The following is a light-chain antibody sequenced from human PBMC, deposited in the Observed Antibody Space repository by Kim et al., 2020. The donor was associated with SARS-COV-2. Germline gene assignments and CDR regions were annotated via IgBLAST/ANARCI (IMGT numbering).Light chain of an antibody. CDR2: DVT. CDR1: SSDVGAYNY. CDR3: SSYTSSSTLV. Sequence: GQSITLSCSGTSSDVGAYNYVAWYQQHPGEAPKVMIYDVTNRPSGVSNRFSGSKSGNTASLTISGLQAEDEADYYCSSYTSSSTLVFGGGTQLTVL. V-gene: IGLV2-14*03. J-gene: IGLJ3*02.